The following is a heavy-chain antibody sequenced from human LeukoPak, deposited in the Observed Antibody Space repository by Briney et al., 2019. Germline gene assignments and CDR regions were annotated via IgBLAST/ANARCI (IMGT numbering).Heavy chain of an antibody. CDR3: ARLSSHYYAYFDY. CDR1: GGTFSSYA. Sequence: ASVKVSCKASGGTFSSYAISWVRQAPGQRLEWMGRIIPIFGTANYAQKFQGRVTITTDESTSTAYMELSSLRSEDTAVYYCARLSSHYYAYFDYWGQGTLVTVSS. V-gene: IGHV1-69*05. CDR2: IIPIFGTA. J-gene: IGHJ4*02. D-gene: IGHD3-10*01.